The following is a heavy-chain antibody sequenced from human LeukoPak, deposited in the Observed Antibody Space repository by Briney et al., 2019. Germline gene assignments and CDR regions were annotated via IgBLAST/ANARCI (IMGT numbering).Heavy chain of an antibody. CDR2: INSDGINT. V-gene: IGHV3-74*01. Sequence: GGSLRLSCAASGFTFSNYWMHWVRHAPGKGLVWVSRINSDGINTSYADSVKGRFTISRDNAKNTLNLQMNSLRAEDTADCARDLGQYYDTSDNWFDPWGQGTLVTVSS. CDR3: ARDLGQYYDTSDNWFDP. J-gene: IGHJ5*02. CDR1: GFTFSNYW. D-gene: IGHD3-22*01.